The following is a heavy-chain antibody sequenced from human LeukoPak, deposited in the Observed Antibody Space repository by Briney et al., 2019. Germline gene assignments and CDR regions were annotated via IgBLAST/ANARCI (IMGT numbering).Heavy chain of an antibody. V-gene: IGHV3-7*01. CDR1: GFTFSSYW. CDR2: IKQDGSEK. J-gene: IGHJ6*02. CDR3: ARDLPSPQDYYYGMDV. Sequence: PGGSLRLSCAASGFTFSSYWMSWVRQTPGKGLEWVANIKQDGSEKYYVDSVKGRFTISRDNSKNTLYLQMNSLRAEDTAVYYCARDLPSPQDYYYGMDVWGQGTTVTVSS.